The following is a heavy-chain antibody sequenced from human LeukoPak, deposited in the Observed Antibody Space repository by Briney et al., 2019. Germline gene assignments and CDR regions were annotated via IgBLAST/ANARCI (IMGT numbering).Heavy chain of an antibody. V-gene: IGHV3-7*01. CDR3: ARSPLVVAGYYFDY. CDR2: IKQDGSEK. CDR1: GFTFSSYC. D-gene: IGHD6-19*01. Sequence: PGGSLRLSCAASGFTFSSYCMSWVRQAPGKGLEWVANIKQDGSEKYYVDSVKGRFTISRDNAKNSLYLQMNSLRAEDTAVYYCARSPLVVAGYYFDYWGQGTLVTVSS. J-gene: IGHJ4*02.